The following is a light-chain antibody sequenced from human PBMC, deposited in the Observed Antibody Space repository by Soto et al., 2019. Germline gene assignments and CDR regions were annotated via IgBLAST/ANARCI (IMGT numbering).Light chain of an antibody. CDR1: SSDVGNYDR. CDR2: GVS. Sequence: QSVLTQPPSVSGSPGQSVTISCTGTSSDVGNYDRVSWYQQPPGTAPKLMIYGVSNRPSGVSTRFSGSKSGNTASLTISGLQAEDEADYYCSSYTITSALYVFGTGTKVTVL. CDR3: SSYTITSALYV. V-gene: IGLV2-18*02. J-gene: IGLJ1*01.